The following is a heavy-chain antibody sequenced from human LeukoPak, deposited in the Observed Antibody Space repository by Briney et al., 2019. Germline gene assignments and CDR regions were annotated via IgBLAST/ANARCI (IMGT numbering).Heavy chain of an antibody. J-gene: IGHJ4*02. CDR2: IYYSGNT. Sequence: SETLSLTCTVSGGSISSYYWSWIRQPPGKGLEWIGYIYYSGNTNYNPSLKSRVTISVDTSKNQFSLKLSSVTAADTAVYYCATGYYPNNFDYWGQGTLVTVSS. D-gene: IGHD3-22*01. V-gene: IGHV4-59*01. CDR1: GGSISSYY. CDR3: ATGYYPNNFDY.